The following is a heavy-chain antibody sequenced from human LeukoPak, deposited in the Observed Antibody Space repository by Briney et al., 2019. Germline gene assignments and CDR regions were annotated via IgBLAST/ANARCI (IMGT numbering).Heavy chain of an antibody. Sequence: TGGSLRLSCAASGFTFSSYAMSWVRQAPGKGLEWVSAISGSGGSTYYADSVKGRFTISRDNSKNTLYLQMNSLRAEDTAVYYCAKIAKPGIAVAGTDYWGREPWSPSPQ. D-gene: IGHD6-19*01. CDR3: AKIAKPGIAVAGTDY. J-gene: IGHJ4*02. V-gene: IGHV3-23*01. CDR1: GFTFSSYA. CDR2: ISGSGGST.